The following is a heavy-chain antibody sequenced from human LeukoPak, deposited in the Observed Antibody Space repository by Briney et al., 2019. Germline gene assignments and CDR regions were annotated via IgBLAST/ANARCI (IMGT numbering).Heavy chain of an antibody. CDR1: GFTFSNAW. Sequence: PGGSLRLSCAASGFTFSNAWMNWVRQAPGKGLEWVGRIKSKTDGGTTDYAAPVKGRFTISRDDSKNTLYLQMNSLKTEDTAVYYCTTSLRYFDWMFDYWGQGTLVTVSS. D-gene: IGHD3-9*01. J-gene: IGHJ4*02. CDR3: TTSLRYFDWMFDY. CDR2: IKSKTDGGTT. V-gene: IGHV3-15*01.